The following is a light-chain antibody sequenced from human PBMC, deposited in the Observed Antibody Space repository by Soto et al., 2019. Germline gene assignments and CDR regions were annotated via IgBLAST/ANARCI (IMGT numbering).Light chain of an antibody. CDR3: QQRRNWPLIT. Sequence: EIVLTQSPATLSLSPGERATLSCRASQSVSNYLAWYQQKVGQAPRLLIYDASNRATGIPGRFSGSGSGTDFTLTISSLEPEGFAVYYCQQRRNWPLITFGQGTRLEIK. CDR1: QSVSNY. J-gene: IGKJ5*01. CDR2: DAS. V-gene: IGKV3-11*01.